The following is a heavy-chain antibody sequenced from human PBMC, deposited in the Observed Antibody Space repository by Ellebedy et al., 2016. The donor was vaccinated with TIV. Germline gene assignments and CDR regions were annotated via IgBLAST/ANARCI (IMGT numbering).Heavy chain of an antibody. V-gene: IGHV3-66*01. CDR2: IYSGGAA. CDR1: GFTVITDY. D-gene: IGHD5-18*01. Sequence: GESLKISCAASGFTVITDYMSWVRQAPGQGLEWVSTIYSGGAAYHGDSVKGRFTVSRDSSKNTVFLQMNSLRAEDTAVYFCAKDRTPGDGYWVFDYWGQGTLVTVSS. J-gene: IGHJ4*02. CDR3: AKDRTPGDGYWVFDY.